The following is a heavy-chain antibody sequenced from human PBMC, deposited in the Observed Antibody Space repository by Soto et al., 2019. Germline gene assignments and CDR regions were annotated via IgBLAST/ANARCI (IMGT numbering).Heavy chain of an antibody. V-gene: IGHV3-33*01. CDR2: IWYDGSNK. Sequence: QVQLVESGGGVVQPGRSLRLSCAASGFTFSSYGMHWVRQAPGKGLEWVAVIWYDGSNKYYADSVKGRFTISRDNSKNTLYLQMNSLRAEDTAVYYCARQVGIAVAGMYYFDYWGQGTLVTVSS. J-gene: IGHJ4*02. CDR1: GFTFSSYG. CDR3: ARQVGIAVAGMYYFDY. D-gene: IGHD6-19*01.